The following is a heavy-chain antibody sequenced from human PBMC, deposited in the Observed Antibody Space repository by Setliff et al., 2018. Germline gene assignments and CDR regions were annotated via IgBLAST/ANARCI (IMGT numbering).Heavy chain of an antibody. D-gene: IGHD2-2*01. CDR3: ARDQGYCGSASCYAQLWFDP. CDR1: GGSISSSY. CDR2: FYHSGSM. J-gene: IGHJ5*02. Sequence: KPSETLSLTCTVSGGSISSSYWSWIRQPPGKGLEWIGYFYHSGSMNYNPSLKGRVTMSVDTSKSQLSLKLTSVSAADTAVYYCARDQGYCGSASCYAQLWFDPWGQGTLVTVSS. V-gene: IGHV4-4*08.